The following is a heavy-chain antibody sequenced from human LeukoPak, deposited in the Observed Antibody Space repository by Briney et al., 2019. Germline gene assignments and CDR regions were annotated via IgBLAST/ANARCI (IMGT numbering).Heavy chain of an antibody. D-gene: IGHD3-9*01. CDR3: ARFPYFEGFDY. V-gene: IGHV4-59*12. CDR2: IYYSGST. J-gene: IGHJ4*02. Sequence: PSETLSFTCTVSGGSISSYYWSWIRQPPGKGLEWIGYIYYSGSTNYNPSLKSRVTLSMDTSKNQFSLKLRSVTAADTAVYFCARFPYFEGFDYWGQGTQVIVSS. CDR1: GGSISSYY.